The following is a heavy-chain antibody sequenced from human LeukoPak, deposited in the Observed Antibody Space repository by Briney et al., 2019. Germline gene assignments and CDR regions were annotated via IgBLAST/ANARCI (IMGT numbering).Heavy chain of an antibody. J-gene: IGHJ6*03. CDR2: IKQDGSEK. CDR1: GFTFSSYW. D-gene: IGHD3-9*01. V-gene: IGHV3-7*01. CDR3: ARHGYDILTGYYSRYYYYMDV. Sequence: GGSLRLSCAASGFTFSSYWMSWVRQAPGKGLEWVANIKQDGSEKYYVDSVKGRFTISRDNAKNSLYLQMNSLRAEDTAVYYCARHGYDILTGYYSRYYYYMDVWGKGTTVTISS.